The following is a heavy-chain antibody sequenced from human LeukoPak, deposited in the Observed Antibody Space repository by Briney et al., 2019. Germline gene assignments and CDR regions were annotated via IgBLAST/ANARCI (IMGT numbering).Heavy chain of an antibody. V-gene: IGHV1-69*05. J-gene: IGHJ5*02. Sequence: GGSVTVSCKAAGGTFSSYAMSWVRQAPGEGVEGMGGSIPIFGTANYTQKFLRRVTITTDESTSTAYMELSSLRSEDTAVYYCASSSTSSIRFNWFDPWGQGTLVTASS. CDR1: GGTFSSYA. CDR3: ASSSTSSIRFNWFDP. CDR2: SIPIFGTA. D-gene: IGHD2-2*01.